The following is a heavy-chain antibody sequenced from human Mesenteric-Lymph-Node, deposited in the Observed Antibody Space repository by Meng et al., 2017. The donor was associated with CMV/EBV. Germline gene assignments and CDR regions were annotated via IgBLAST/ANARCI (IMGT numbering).Heavy chain of an antibody. D-gene: IGHD7-27*01. Sequence: GESLKISCVGSGFFFSEYFMEWVRQAPGKGLEWVSSISSSSSYIYYADSVKGRFTISRDNAKNSLYLQMNSLRAEDTAVYYCARKSLTGENWFDPWGQGTLVTVSS. CDR1: GFFFSEYF. J-gene: IGHJ5*02. V-gene: IGHV3-21*01. CDR3: ARKSLTGENWFDP. CDR2: ISSSSSYI.